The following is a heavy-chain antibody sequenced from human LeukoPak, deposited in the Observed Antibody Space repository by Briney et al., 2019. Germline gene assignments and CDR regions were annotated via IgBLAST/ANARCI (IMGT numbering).Heavy chain of an antibody. V-gene: IGHV4-39*01. CDR1: GGSISNSIYH. Sequence: SETLSLTCTVSGGSISNSIYHWGWIRQPPGKGLEWIGSIYYRGNTYHNPSLKSRVTISVDTSKNQFSLKLSSVTAADTAVYYCTRLRSGVAGDYWGQGTLVTVSS. CDR3: TRLRSGVAGDY. CDR2: IYYRGNT. J-gene: IGHJ4*02. D-gene: IGHD6-19*01.